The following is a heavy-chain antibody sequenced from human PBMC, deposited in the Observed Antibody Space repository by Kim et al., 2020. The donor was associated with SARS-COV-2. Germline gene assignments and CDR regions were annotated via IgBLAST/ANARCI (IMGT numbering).Heavy chain of an antibody. CDR1: GYTFTSYY. Sequence: ASVKVSCKASGYTFTSYYMHWVRQAPGQGLEWMGIINPSGGSTSYAQKFQGRVTMTRDTSTSTVYMELSSLRSEDTAVYYCARGEDIVVVPAAWGGHMDVWGQGTTVTVSS. J-gene: IGHJ6*02. CDR3: ARGEDIVVVPAAWGGHMDV. CDR2: INPSGGST. V-gene: IGHV1-46*01. D-gene: IGHD2-2*01.